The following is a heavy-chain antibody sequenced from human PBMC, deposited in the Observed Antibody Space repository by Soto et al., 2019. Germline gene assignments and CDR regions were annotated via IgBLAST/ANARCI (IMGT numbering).Heavy chain of an antibody. J-gene: IGHJ4*02. D-gene: IGHD3-22*01. CDR1: GGSVRSGSYY. Sequence: PSETLSLTCSVSGGSVRSGSYYWTWIRQPPGKGLEWIGYIYQSGTTNYNASLKSRVTISLDTSKNQFFLKLNSVTAADTAVYYCARDSSGRHDYWGQGTLVTVSS. CDR2: IYQSGTT. V-gene: IGHV4-61*01. CDR3: ARDSSGRHDY.